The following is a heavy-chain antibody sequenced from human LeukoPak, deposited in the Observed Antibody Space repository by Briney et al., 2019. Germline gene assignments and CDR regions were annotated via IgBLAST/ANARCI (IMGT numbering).Heavy chain of an antibody. V-gene: IGHV1-3*03. J-gene: IGHJ4*02. Sequence: ASVKVSCKASGYTFTSYAMHRVRQAPGQRLEWMGWINTGNGNTKYSQKFQGRVTITRDTSASTAYMELRSLRSEDMALYYCAREATTVTISSFGYWGQGTLVSVSS. D-gene: IGHD4-17*01. CDR1: GYTFTSYA. CDR3: AREATTVTISSFGY. CDR2: INTGNGNT.